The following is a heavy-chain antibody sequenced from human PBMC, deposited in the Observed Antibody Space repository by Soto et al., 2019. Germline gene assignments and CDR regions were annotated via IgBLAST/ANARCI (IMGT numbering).Heavy chain of an antibody. J-gene: IGHJ3*02. CDR1: GGSISSYY. CDR3: AKPIAALDAFDI. Sequence: PSETLSLTCTVSGGSISSYYWSWIRQPPGKGLEWIGYIYYSGSTNYNPSLKSRFTISRDNAKNSLYLQMNSLRAEDTALYYCAKPIAALDAFDIWGQGTMVTVSS. V-gene: IGHV4-59*01. D-gene: IGHD6-13*01. CDR2: IYYSGST.